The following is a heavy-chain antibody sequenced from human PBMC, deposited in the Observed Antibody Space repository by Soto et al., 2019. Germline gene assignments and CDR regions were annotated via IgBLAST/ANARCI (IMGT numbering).Heavy chain of an antibody. CDR1: GFIFSTYA. CDR2: ISSGGNTT. V-gene: IGHV3-23*01. CDR3: AHPRGYGVFDAVDI. Sequence: PGGSLRLSCAASGFIFSTYAMNWVRQAPGKGLELVSAISSGGNTTYYAESVRGRFTISRDNSINTLYLQMSRLRTEDTAVYYCAHPRGYGVFDAVDIWGQGTMVTVSS. D-gene: IGHD4-17*01. J-gene: IGHJ3*02.